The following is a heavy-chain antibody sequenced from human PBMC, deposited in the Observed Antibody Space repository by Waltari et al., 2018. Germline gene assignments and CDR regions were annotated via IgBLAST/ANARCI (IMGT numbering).Heavy chain of an antibody. CDR2: SHRSGRT. J-gene: IGHJ4*02. V-gene: IGHV4-4*02. Sequence: QLQLQESGPGLVKPSGTLSLTCTVSGDSMSGNNWWSWVRQSPEKGLEGIGESHRSGRTNYNPSLESRATISIDTANNQFSLKLTSTTAADTAVYYCARDRGRGLYLDSWGQGTLVTVSP. CDR3: ARDRGRGLYLDS. CDR1: GDSMSGNNW. D-gene: IGHD2-15*01.